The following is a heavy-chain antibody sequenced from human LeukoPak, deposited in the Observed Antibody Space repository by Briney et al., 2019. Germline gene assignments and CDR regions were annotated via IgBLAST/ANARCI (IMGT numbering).Heavy chain of an antibody. CDR1: GFTFSSYA. V-gene: IGHV3-64D*06. Sequence: GESLRLSCSASGFTFSSYAMHWVRQAPGKGLEYVSAIGSNGGSTYYADSVKGRFTISRDNSKNTLYLQMSSLRAEDTAVYYCVKDPRWGDYVHGDYWGQGTLVTVSS. J-gene: IGHJ4*02. CDR3: VKDPRWGDYVHGDY. CDR2: IGSNGGST. D-gene: IGHD4-17*01.